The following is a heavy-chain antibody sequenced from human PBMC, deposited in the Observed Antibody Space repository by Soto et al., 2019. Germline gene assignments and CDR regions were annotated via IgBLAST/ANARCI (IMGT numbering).Heavy chain of an antibody. CDR2: ISWNSGSI. J-gene: IGHJ4*02. CDR1: GFTFDDYA. CDR3: AKAGFWSGDYSLVDY. V-gene: IGHV3-9*01. D-gene: IGHD3-3*01. Sequence: EVQLVESGGGLVQPGRSLRLSCAASGFTFDDYAMHWVRHAPGKGLEWVSGISWNSGSIGYAESVKGRFTISRDNAKNSLYLQMNSLRAEDTALYYCAKAGFWSGDYSLVDYWGQGTLVTVSS.